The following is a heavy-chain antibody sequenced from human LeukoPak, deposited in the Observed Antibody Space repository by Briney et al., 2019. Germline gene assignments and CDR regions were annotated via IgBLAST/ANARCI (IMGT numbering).Heavy chain of an antibody. Sequence: PGGSLRLSCSVSGFTFSTYWMTWVRQAPGKGLKWVANIKQYGSEKYYVDSVKGRFTISRDNAKNSLYLQMNSLRVEDTAVYYCARGGSRIVGAFDYWGQGTLVTVSS. V-gene: IGHV3-7*01. CDR3: ARGGSRIVGAFDY. CDR2: IKQYGSEK. D-gene: IGHD1-26*01. CDR1: GFTFSTYW. J-gene: IGHJ4*02.